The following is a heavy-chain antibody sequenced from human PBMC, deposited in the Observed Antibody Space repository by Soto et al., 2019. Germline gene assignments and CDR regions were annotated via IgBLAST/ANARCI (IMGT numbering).Heavy chain of an antibody. Sequence: QITLKESGPTLVKPTQTLTLTCTFSGFSLSSTRVAVAWFRPPPGKALGWLTLIYWDVDKRYSPFLKSRLTITKDTSKNQVVLTMTNMDPVDTATYYCAHSVVAGLGYYFDYWGQGTLVTVSS. CDR2: IYWDVDK. D-gene: IGHD6-19*01. CDR1: GFSLSSTRVA. V-gene: IGHV2-5*02. CDR3: AHSVVAGLGYYFDY. J-gene: IGHJ4*02.